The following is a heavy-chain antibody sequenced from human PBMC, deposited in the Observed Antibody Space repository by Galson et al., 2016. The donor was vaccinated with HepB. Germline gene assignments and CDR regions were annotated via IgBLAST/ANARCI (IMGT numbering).Heavy chain of an antibody. V-gene: IGHV3-30*18. Sequence: SLRLSCAASGFTFSRYGMHWVRQAPGKGLGWVAFISADGSVKYYADSVRGRFTISRDNSKNMLYLQMNSLSTDDTAVYYCAKEVGDHLPQGDWGQGTLVTVSS. J-gene: IGHJ4*02. CDR1: GFTFSRYG. CDR2: ISADGSVK. D-gene: IGHD3-16*01. CDR3: AKEVGDHLPQGD.